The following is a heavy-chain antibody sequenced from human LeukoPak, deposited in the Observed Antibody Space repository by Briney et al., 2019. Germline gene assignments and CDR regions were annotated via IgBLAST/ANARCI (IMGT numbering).Heavy chain of an antibody. V-gene: IGHV3-23*01. CDR2: ISGSGGST. CDR3: AKDQDTMIVVVLDAFDI. D-gene: IGHD3-22*01. J-gene: IGHJ3*02. CDR1: GFTFSSYA. Sequence: GGSLRLSCAASGFTFSSYAMSWVRQSPGKGLEWVSAISGSGGSTYYADSVKGRFTISRDNSKNTLYLQMNSLRAEDTAVYYCAKDQDTMIVVVLDAFDIWGQGTMVTVSS.